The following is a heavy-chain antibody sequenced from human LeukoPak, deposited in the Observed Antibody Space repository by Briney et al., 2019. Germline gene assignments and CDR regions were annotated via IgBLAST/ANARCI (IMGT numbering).Heavy chain of an antibody. D-gene: IGHD6-19*01. V-gene: IGHV1-2*06. CDR2: INPNSGGT. Sequence: ASVKVSCKASGYTFTGYYMHWVRQAPGQGLEWMGRINPNSGGTNYAQKFQGRVTMTRDTSISTAYKELSRLRSDDTAVYYCARKLSSGWYGMDVWGQGTKVTVSS. CDR3: ARKLSSGWYGMDV. J-gene: IGHJ6*02. CDR1: GYTFTGYY.